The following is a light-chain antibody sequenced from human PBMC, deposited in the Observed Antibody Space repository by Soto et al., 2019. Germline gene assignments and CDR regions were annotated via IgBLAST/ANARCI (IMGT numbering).Light chain of an antibody. V-gene: IGKV1-5*01. CDR1: QSISSL. J-gene: IGKJ1*01. Sequence: DIQMTQSPSTLSASVGDRVTITCRASQSISSLLAWYQQKPGKAPKLLIYDTSSLESGVPSRFSGSGSGTEFTLTSSIRQPDDFAIYYCQQYSRYWTFGQGTKVEIK. CDR2: DTS. CDR3: QQYSRYWT.